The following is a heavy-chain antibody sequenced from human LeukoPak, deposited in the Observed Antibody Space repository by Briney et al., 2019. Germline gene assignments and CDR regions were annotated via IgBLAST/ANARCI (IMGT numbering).Heavy chain of an antibody. D-gene: IGHD1-14*01. CDR2: INPNSGGT. J-gene: IGHJ3*02. Sequence: ASVKVSCKASGYTFTCYYMHWVRQAPGQGLEWMGWINPNSGGTNYAQNFQGRVTMTRDTSISTACMELSRLRSDDTAVYYCARVPDVVGAFDIWGQGTMVTVSS. CDR1: GYTFTCYY. V-gene: IGHV1-2*02. CDR3: ARVPDVVGAFDI.